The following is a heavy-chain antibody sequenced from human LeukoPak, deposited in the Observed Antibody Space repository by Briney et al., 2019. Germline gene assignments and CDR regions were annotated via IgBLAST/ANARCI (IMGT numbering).Heavy chain of an antibody. J-gene: IGHJ3*02. Sequence: GGSLRLSCAASGFTFSSYAMSWVRQAPGKGLEWVSVISGGGGSPFYADSVRGRFTISRDNSKNTLSLQMNSLRAGDTAVYYCARVGIQLGFGASKVTNDAFDTWGQGTMVTISS. D-gene: IGHD5-18*01. CDR2: ISGGGGSP. CDR1: GFTFSSYA. CDR3: ARVGIQLGFGASKVTNDAFDT. V-gene: IGHV3-23*01.